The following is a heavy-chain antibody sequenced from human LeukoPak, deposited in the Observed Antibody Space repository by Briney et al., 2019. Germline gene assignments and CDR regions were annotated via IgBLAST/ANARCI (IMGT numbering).Heavy chain of an antibody. Sequence: SETLSLTCTVYGGSFSGYYWSWIRQPPGKGLEWIGEINHSGSTNYNPSLKSRVTISVDTSKNQFSLKLSSVTAADTAVYYCARLSIAAPKFDYWGQGTLVTVSS. CDR2: INHSGST. J-gene: IGHJ4*02. CDR1: GGSFSGYY. D-gene: IGHD6-6*01. V-gene: IGHV4-34*01. CDR3: ARLSIAAPKFDY.